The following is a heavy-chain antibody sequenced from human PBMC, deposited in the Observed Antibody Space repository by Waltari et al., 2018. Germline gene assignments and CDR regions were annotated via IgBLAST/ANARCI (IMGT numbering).Heavy chain of an antibody. CDR1: GLTCYYDW. CDR2: INQDGSDK. V-gene: IGHV3-7*01. J-gene: IGHJ4*02. Sequence: EVQLVEAGGGLVQPGGSLRMSWGASGLTCYYDWMRWVRQAPGKGLEWVAKINQDGSDKSYVDSVKGRFTISRDNAEKSLYLQMSSLRAEDTTVYYCARENGWSFDNWGQGTLVTVSS. D-gene: IGHD6-19*01. CDR3: ARENGWSFDN.